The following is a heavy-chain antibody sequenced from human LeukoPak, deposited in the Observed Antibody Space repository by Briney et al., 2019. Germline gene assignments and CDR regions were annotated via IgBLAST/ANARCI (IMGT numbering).Heavy chain of an antibody. D-gene: IGHD2-15*01. CDR3: ARASHMGGGYVQIDF. Sequence: GGSLRLSCSASAFTFSNYWMHWVRQAPGKGLVWVSRIESDGSGTTYADSVKGRFTISRDNAKNTLYLQMNSLRAEDTAVYYCARASHMGGGYVQIDFWGQGTLVTVSS. J-gene: IGHJ4*02. CDR2: IESDGSGT. V-gene: IGHV3-74*01. CDR1: AFTFSNYW.